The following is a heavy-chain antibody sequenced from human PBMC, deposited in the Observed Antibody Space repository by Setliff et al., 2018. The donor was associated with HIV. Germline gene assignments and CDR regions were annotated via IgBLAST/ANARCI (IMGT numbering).Heavy chain of an antibody. CDR1: GYTFTSYA. J-gene: IGHJ3*02. D-gene: IGHD3-10*01. V-gene: IGHV1-3*01. CDR2: INGGNGDT. CDR3: ARDSLPYYYGSGTDSFDI. Sequence: ASVKVSCKASGYTFTSYAINWVRQAPGQSLEWMAWINGGNGDTKYSQKFQGRVTVTGDTSAITAYMELSDLRSEDTAVYYCARDSLPYYYGSGTDSFDIWGQGTMVT.